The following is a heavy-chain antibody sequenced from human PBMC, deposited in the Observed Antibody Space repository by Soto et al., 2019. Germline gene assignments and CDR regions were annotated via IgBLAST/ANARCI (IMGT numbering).Heavy chain of an antibody. CDR1: GYAISAGYY. D-gene: IGHD3-16*01. Sequence: PSETRCLTVAVSGYAISAGYYWGWLRQPPGKGLEWIGSIYHGVSTYYNPSLNIRVTLSIDSTTNQGSLILSSVSAEYTALYYCARVGPWVPSHDASSPYTFDNWFDTWRQGTTVTVSS. CDR2: IYHGVST. J-gene: IGHJ5*02. CDR3: ARVGPWVPSHDASSPYTFDNWFDT. V-gene: IGHV4-38-2*01.